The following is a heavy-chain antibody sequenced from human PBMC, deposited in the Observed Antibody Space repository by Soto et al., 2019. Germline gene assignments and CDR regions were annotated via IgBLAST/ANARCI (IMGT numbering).Heavy chain of an antibody. Sequence: PLGGSLRLSCAASGFTFSSYAMHWVRQAPGKGLEWVAVISYDGSNKYYADSVKGRFTISRDNSKNTLYLQMNSLRAEDTAVYYCARAKKLQIVVVPAAIPGNGMDVWGQGTTVTVSS. CDR1: GFTFSSYA. CDR2: ISYDGSNK. D-gene: IGHD2-2*02. J-gene: IGHJ6*02. V-gene: IGHV3-30-3*01. CDR3: ARAKKLQIVVVPAAIPGNGMDV.